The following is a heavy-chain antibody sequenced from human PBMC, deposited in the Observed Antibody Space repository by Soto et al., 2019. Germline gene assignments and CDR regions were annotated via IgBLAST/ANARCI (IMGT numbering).Heavy chain of an antibody. CDR3: ARHTPAISISDH. CDR2: INHSGST. V-gene: IGHV4-34*01. CDR1: GGSFSGYS. J-gene: IGHJ4*02. Sequence: PSETLSLTCAVYGGSFSGYSWSWIRQPPGKGLEWIGEINHSGSTNYNPSLKSRVTISVDTSKYQFSLKLSSVTAADTAVYYCARHTPAISISDHWGQGTLVTASP. D-gene: IGHD2-15*01.